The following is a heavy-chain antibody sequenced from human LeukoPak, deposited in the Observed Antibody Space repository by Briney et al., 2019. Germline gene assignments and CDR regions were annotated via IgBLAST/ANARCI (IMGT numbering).Heavy chain of an antibody. Sequence: SVKVSCKASGYTFTSYDINWVRQAPGQGLEWMGGIIPIFGTANYAQKFQGRVTITADESTSTAYMELSSLRSEDTAVYYCATIQLVRGGFDYWGQGTLVTVSS. CDR1: GYTFTSYD. V-gene: IGHV1-69*13. CDR3: ATIQLVRGGFDY. J-gene: IGHJ4*02. CDR2: IIPIFGTA. D-gene: IGHD6-13*01.